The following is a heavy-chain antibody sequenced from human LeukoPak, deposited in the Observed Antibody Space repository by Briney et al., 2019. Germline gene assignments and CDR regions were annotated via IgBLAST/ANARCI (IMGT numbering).Heavy chain of an antibody. Sequence: ASVKVSCKASGYTFTSYGISWVRQAPGQGLEWMGWISAYNGNTNYAQKFQGRVTMTRDTSISTAYMELSRLRSDDTAVYYCARTLVGATQPLADYWGQGTLVTVSS. V-gene: IGHV1-18*01. CDR1: GYTFTSYG. CDR3: ARTLVGATQPLADY. J-gene: IGHJ4*02. D-gene: IGHD1-26*01. CDR2: ISAYNGNT.